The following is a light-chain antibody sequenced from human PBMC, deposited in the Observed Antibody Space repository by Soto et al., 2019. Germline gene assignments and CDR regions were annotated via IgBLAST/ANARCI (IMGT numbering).Light chain of an antibody. CDR3: QQYHSNPST. CDR1: QSLYNSNNLNY. CDR2: WAS. V-gene: IGKV4-1*01. J-gene: IGKJ2*01. Sequence: DIVMTQSPDSLAVSLGERATINCKSSQSLYNSNNLNYLAWYQQKPGQPPKLLLYWASTRESGVSDRFSGSGSGTYFTLTISSLQAADVAVYYCQQYHSNPSTFGQGTKLEIK.